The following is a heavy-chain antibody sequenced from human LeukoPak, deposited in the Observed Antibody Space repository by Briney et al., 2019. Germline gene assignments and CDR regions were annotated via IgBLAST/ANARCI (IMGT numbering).Heavy chain of an antibody. CDR1: GYTFTSYA. CDR2: INAGNGNT. D-gene: IGHD6-19*01. CDR3: ARSDGSGWYGGFDY. Sequence: ASVKVSCKASGYTFTSYAMHWVRHAPGQRLEWMGWINAGNGNTKYSQKFQGRVTITRDTSASTAYMELSSLRSEDTAVYYCARSDGSGWYGGFDYWGQGTLVTVSS. J-gene: IGHJ4*02. V-gene: IGHV1-3*01.